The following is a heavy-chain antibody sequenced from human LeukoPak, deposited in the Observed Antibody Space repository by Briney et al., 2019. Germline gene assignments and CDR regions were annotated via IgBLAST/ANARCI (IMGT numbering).Heavy chain of an antibody. J-gene: IGHJ4*02. CDR2: ISGSGGST. D-gene: IGHD5-24*01. Sequence: GGSLRLSCAASGFTFSSYAMSWVRQAPGKGLEWVSAISGSGGSTYYADSVKGRFTISRDNSKNTLYLQMNSLRAEDTAVYYCAKRGRDGYNYPYYFDYWGQRTLVTVSS. V-gene: IGHV3-23*01. CDR3: AKRGRDGYNYPYYFDY. CDR1: GFTFSSYA.